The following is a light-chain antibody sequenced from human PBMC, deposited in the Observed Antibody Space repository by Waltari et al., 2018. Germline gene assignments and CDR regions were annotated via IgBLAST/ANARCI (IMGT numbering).Light chain of an antibody. CDR3: QHYNRFWT. Sequence: DIQMTQSPSTLSASVGDRVTITCRASQSIRAWLAWYQQRPGKVPKLLIYQASILESGVPSRVSGSGSGTEFTLTISSLQPDDFATYYCQHYNRFWTFGQGTKVEI. CDR1: QSIRAW. CDR2: QAS. J-gene: IGKJ1*01. V-gene: IGKV1-5*03.